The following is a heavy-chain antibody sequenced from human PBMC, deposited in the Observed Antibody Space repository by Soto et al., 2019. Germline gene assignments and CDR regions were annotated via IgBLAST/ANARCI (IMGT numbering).Heavy chain of an antibody. CDR3: ARGRDQPPVGLYFDS. V-gene: IGHV1-69*01. D-gene: IGHD1-26*01. CDR2: IIPMFGTP. J-gene: IGHJ4*02. Sequence: QVQLVQSGAEVKKPGSSVKVSCKASGDAFTNYNFDWVRQAPGQGLEWMGGIIPMFGTPKYAQTFQDRVTISADVSTGTAYLELTSLRFDDTAVYYCARGRDQPPVGLYFDSWGEGTRVTVSS. CDR1: GDAFTNYN.